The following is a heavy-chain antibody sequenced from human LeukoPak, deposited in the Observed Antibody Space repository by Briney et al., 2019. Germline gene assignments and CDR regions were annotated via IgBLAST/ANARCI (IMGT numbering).Heavy chain of an antibody. Sequence: SVKVSCKASGGTFSSYAISWVRQAPGQGLELMGRIIPILGIANYAQKFQGRVTITADKSTSTAYMELSSLRSEDTAVYYCARGRYSSSSGPRYGMDVWGQGTTVTVSS. CDR1: GGTFSSYA. CDR3: ARGRYSSSSGPRYGMDV. V-gene: IGHV1-69*04. CDR2: IIPILGIA. J-gene: IGHJ6*02. D-gene: IGHD6-6*01.